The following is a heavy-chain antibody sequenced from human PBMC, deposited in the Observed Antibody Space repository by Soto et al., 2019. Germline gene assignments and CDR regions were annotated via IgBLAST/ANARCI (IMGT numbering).Heavy chain of an antibody. D-gene: IGHD3-22*01. CDR2: ISYDGSNK. CDR1: GFTFSSYA. V-gene: IGHV3-30-3*01. CDR3: ARSYDSSGYYHIDY. J-gene: IGHJ4*02. Sequence: QVQLVESGGGVVQPGRSLRLSCAASGFTFSSYATHWVRQAPGKGLEWVAVISYDGSNKYYADSAKGRFTISRDNSKNTLYLQMNRLRAEDTAVYYCARSYDSSGYYHIDYWGQGTLVTVSS.